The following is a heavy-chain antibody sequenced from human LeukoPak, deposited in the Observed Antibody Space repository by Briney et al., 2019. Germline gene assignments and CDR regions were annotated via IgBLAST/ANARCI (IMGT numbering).Heavy chain of an antibody. CDR2: ISGSGSST. J-gene: IGHJ4*02. CDR3: ARKEPTAYVDY. CDR1: GFTFSTYA. Sequence: GGSLRLSCAASGFTFSTYAMSWVRQAPGKGLEWVSTISGSGSSTYYADSVRGRFTIYRDNPKNTLYLKMNSLRAEDTALYYCARKEPTAYVDYWGQGTLVTVSS. D-gene: IGHD2-2*01. V-gene: IGHV3-23*01.